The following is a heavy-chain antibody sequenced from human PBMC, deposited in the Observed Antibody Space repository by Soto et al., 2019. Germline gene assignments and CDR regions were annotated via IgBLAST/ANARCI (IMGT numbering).Heavy chain of an antibody. V-gene: IGHV3-9*01. Sequence: EVQLVESGGGLVQPGRSLRLSCAASGFIFGDYAMHWVRQAPGKGLEWVSGITWNSGSTHYADSVKGRFTISRDNAKNSLYLQMNSLRAEDTALYYCAKDLGFRGAALVGDHWGQGTLVTVSS. J-gene: IGHJ4*02. D-gene: IGHD3-10*01. CDR2: ITWNSGST. CDR3: AKDLGFRGAALVGDH. CDR1: GFIFGDYA.